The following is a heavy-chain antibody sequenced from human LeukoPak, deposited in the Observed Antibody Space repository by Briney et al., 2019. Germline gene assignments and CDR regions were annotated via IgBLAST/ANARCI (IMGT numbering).Heavy chain of an antibody. CDR3: ARMKNWGLWDY. CDR1: GFTFSNYW. Sequence: PGGSLRLSCAASGFTFSNYWMSWVRQVPGRGVEWVANIKEEVSEKYYADSVKGRFTISRDNAKNSLYLQMNSLRVEDTALYYCARMKNWGLWDYWGQGTLDTVSS. D-gene: IGHD7-27*01. V-gene: IGHV3-7*01. CDR2: IKEEVSEK. J-gene: IGHJ4*02.